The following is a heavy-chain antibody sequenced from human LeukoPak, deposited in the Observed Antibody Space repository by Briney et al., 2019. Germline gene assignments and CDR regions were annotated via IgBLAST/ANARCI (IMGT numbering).Heavy chain of an antibody. J-gene: IGHJ3*02. V-gene: IGHV5-51*01. CDR3: ARRWLKDAFDI. Sequence: GESLKISCKGSGYSFNSYWIGWVRQIPGKGLEWMGIIYPGDSETRYSPSSQGQVTISANKPISTAYLQWSSLKASDTAMYYCARRWLKDAFDIWGQGTMVTVSS. CDR1: GYSFNSYW. D-gene: IGHD5-12*01. CDR2: IYPGDSET.